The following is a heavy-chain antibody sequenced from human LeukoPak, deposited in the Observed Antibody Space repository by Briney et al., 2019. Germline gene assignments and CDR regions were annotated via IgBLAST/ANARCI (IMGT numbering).Heavy chain of an antibody. V-gene: IGHV4-39*07. D-gene: IGHD4-11*01. CDR3: AREGGLQHHFDY. Sequence: SETLSLTCTVSGGSISSSSYYWGWIRQPPGKGLEWIGSIYYSGSTYYNPSLKSRVTISVNTSKNQFSLKLSSVTAADTAVYYCAREGGLQHHFDYWGQGTLVTVSS. CDR1: GGSISSSSYY. J-gene: IGHJ4*02. CDR2: IYYSGST.